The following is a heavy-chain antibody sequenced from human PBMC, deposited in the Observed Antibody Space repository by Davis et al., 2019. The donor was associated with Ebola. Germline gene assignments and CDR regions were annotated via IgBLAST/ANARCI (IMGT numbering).Heavy chain of an antibody. CDR2: ISSNGGST. D-gene: IGHD6-13*01. Sequence: GESLKISCSASGFTFSSYAMHWVRQAPGKGLEYVSAISSNGGSTYYADSVKGRFTISRDNAKNTLYLQMNSLRAEDTAVYYCARGSSWYTYWGQGTLVTVSS. J-gene: IGHJ4*02. CDR1: GFTFSSYA. CDR3: ARGSSWYTY. V-gene: IGHV3-64*04.